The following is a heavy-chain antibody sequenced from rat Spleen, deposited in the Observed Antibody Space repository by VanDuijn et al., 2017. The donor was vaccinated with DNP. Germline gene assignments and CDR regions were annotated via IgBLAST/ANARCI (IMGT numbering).Heavy chain of an antibody. D-gene: IGHD1-11*01. V-gene: IGHV5-20*01. CDR2: ISYDGGST. CDR1: GFTFSDCY. CDR3: ATLQRGD. J-gene: IGHJ2*01. Sequence: EVQLVESGGGLVQPGRSLKLSCAASGFTFSDCYMAWVRQAPTKGLEWVASISYDGGSTYYRDSVKGRFTISRDNAKSSLYLQMDSLRSEDTATYYCATLQRGDWGQGVMVTVSS.